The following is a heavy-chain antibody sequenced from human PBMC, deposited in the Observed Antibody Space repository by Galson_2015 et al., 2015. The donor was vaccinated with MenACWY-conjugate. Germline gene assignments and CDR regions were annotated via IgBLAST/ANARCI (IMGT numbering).Heavy chain of an antibody. CDR2: IFYSGTT. CDR3: ARDAGTIPDV. V-gene: IGHV4-59*01. CDR1: GDSINSYY. D-gene: IGHD4-17*01. Sequence: SETLSLTCTVSGDSINSYYWNWIRQSPGKGLEWIGYIFYSGTTKYNPSLNSRVTISLDTSKNQFSLKVRSVSAADSGVYFCARDAGTIPDVWGQGTRSPSP. J-gene: IGHJ6*02.